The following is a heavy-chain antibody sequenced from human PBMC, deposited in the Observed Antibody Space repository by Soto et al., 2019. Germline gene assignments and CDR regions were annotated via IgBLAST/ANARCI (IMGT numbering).Heavy chain of an antibody. CDR2: INHSGST. Sequence: SETLSLTCAVYGGSFSGYYWSWIRQPPGKGLEWIGEINHSGSTNYNPSLKSRVTISVDTSKNQFSLKLSSVTAADTAVYYCARVGVVRGFAYYGMDVWGQGTTVTVS. D-gene: IGHD3-10*01. V-gene: IGHV4-34*01. CDR1: GGSFSGYY. CDR3: ARVGVVRGFAYYGMDV. J-gene: IGHJ6*02.